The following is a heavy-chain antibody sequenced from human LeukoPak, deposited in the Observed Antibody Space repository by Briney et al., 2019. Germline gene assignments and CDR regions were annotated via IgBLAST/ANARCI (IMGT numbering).Heavy chain of an antibody. CDR2: ITDNGGTT. V-gene: IGHV3-23*01. CDR1: GFTFSSYA. Sequence: GASLRLSCAASGFTFSSYAMNWVRQAPGKGLEWVSTITDNGGTTSYADSVKGRFTTSRDNYKTTLYLQMNSLRAEDTALYYCAKGRCSRTICSFENWGQGTLVTVSS. CDR3: AKGRCSRTICSFEN. D-gene: IGHD2-2*01. J-gene: IGHJ4*02.